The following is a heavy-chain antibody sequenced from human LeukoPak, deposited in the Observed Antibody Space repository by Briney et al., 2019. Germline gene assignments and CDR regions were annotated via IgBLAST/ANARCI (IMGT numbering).Heavy chain of an antibody. CDR2: IYYSGST. D-gene: IGHD3-16*01. J-gene: IGHJ5*02. Sequence: SETLSLTCTVSGGSISSYYWSWIRQPPGKGLEWIGYIYYSGSTNYNPSLKSRVTISVDASKNQFSLKLSSVTAAGTAVYYCARDLGLSFRSGDWFDPWGQGTLVTVSS. CDR3: ARDLGLSFRSGDWFDP. CDR1: GGSISSYY. V-gene: IGHV4-59*01.